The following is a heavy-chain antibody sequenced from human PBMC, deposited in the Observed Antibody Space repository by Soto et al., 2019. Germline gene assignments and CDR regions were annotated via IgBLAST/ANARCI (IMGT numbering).Heavy chain of an antibody. V-gene: IGHV1-18*01. CDR2: INPSDGNR. J-gene: IGHJ4*02. Sequence: ASVKVSCKASGYTFTNFGINWVRQAPGQGLEWMGWINPSDGNRNFAQKFEDRVTMTTATSTNTVFLELRSLKSDDTAIYYCARDRLRGYDSSGFYSWGQGTMVTVSS. CDR3: ARDRLRGYDSSGFYS. D-gene: IGHD3-22*01. CDR1: GYTFTNFG.